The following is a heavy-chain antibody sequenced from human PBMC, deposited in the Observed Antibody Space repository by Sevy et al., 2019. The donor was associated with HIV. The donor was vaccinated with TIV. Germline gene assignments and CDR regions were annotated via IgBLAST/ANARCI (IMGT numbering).Heavy chain of an antibody. Sequence: GGSLRLSCAASGFTVSSNYMSWVRQAPGKGLVWVSVIYSRGSTYYADSVKGRFTISRDNSKNTLYLQMNSLRAEDTAVYYCARATAAAGSRHFDYWGQRTLVTVSS. CDR3: ARATAAAGSRHFDY. V-gene: IGHV3-53*01. J-gene: IGHJ4*02. CDR1: GFTVSSNY. D-gene: IGHD6-13*01. CDR2: IYSRGST.